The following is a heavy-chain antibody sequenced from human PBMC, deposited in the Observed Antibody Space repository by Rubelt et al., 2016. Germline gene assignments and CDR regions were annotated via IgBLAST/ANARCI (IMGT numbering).Heavy chain of an antibody. CDR3: ARGRGYSYVYFDL. Sequence: QVQLQESGPGLVKPSETLSLTCTVSGYSISSGYCWGWIRQPPGKGLEWIGSIYHSGSTYYNPSLKSRVTISVDTSKNQFSLKLSAVTDSDTAVYDCARGRGYSYVYFDLWGRGTLVTVSS. J-gene: IGHJ2*01. CDR1: GYSISSGYC. D-gene: IGHD5-18*01. CDR2: IYHSGST. V-gene: IGHV4-38-2*02.